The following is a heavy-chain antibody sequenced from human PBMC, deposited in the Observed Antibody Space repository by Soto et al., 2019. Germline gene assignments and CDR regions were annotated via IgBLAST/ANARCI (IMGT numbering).Heavy chain of an antibody. CDR1: GGSISSGDYY. Sequence: QVQLQASGPGLVTPSQTLSLTCTVSGGSISSGDYYWSWIRQPPGKGLEWIGYIYYSGSTYYNPSLKSRVTISVDTSKNQFSLKLSSVTAADTAVYYCAREGHCSGGSCSRGWFDPWGQGTLVTVSS. V-gene: IGHV4-30-4*01. D-gene: IGHD2-15*01. CDR3: AREGHCSGGSCSRGWFDP. CDR2: IYYSGST. J-gene: IGHJ5*02.